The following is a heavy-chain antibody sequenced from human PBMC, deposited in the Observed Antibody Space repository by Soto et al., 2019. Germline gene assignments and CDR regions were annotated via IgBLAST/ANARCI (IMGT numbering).Heavy chain of an antibody. CDR2: ISGSGGST. CDR3: AKDLTSTSRTPEL. V-gene: IGHV3-23*01. J-gene: IGHJ4*02. Sequence: EVQLLESGGGLVQPGGSLRLSCAASGFTFSSYAMSWVRQAPGKGLEWVSGISGSGGSTYYADSMKGRFTISRDNSKNTLYLQMNSLRAEDTAIYYCAKDLTSTSRTPELWGQGTLVTVSS. CDR1: GFTFSSYA. D-gene: IGHD2-2*01.